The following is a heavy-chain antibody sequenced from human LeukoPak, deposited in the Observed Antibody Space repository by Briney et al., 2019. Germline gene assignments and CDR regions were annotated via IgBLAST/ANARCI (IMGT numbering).Heavy chain of an antibody. D-gene: IGHD3-10*01. V-gene: IGHV3-30*02. J-gene: IGHJ4*02. CDR1: GFTFSSYG. CDR3: AKGPHYYGSGSFVDY. CDR2: IRYDGSNK. Sequence: GGSPRLSCAASGFTFSSYGMHWVRQAPGKGLEWVAFIRYDGSNKYYADSVKGRFTISRDNSKNTLYLQMNSLRAEDTAVYYCAKGPHYYGSGSFVDYWGQGTLVTVSS.